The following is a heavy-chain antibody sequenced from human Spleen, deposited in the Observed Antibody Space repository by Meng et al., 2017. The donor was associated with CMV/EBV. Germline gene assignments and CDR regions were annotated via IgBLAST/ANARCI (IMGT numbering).Heavy chain of an antibody. CDR2: IYHSGST. V-gene: IGHV4-30-4*08. CDR3: ARTVGTALAYNWFDP. D-gene: IGHD5-18*01. CDR1: GDSVSRGDYF. Sequence: SGDSVSRGDYFWSWIRQPPGKGLEWIGFIYHSGSTYYTPSLKSRLTISIDTSTNRFSLKLSSVSAADTAVYYCARTVGTALAYNWFDPWGQGTLVTVSS. J-gene: IGHJ5*02.